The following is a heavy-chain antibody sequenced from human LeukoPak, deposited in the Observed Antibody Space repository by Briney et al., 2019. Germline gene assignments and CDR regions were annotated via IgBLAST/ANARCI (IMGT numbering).Heavy chain of an antibody. CDR3: ARGARDGYIIDY. V-gene: IGHV3-21*01. CDR1: GFPFSSYS. J-gene: IGHJ4*02. CDR2: ISSSSSYI. D-gene: IGHD5-24*01. Sequence: PGGSLRLSCAASGFPFSSYSMNWVRQAPGKGLEWVSSISSSSSYIYYADSVKGRFTISRDNAKNSLYLQMNSLRAEDTAVYYCARGARDGYIIDYWGQGTLVTVSS.